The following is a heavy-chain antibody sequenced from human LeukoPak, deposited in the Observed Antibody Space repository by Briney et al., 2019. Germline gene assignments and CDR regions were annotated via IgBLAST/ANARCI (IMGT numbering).Heavy chain of an antibody. CDR3: AKARSSSDRYFQH. Sequence: PGGSLRLSCAASGFTFSSYEMNWVRQALGKGLEWVSAISGSGGSTYYADSVKGRFTISRDNSKNTLYLQMNSLRAEDTAVYYCAKARSSSDRYFQHWGQGTLVTVSS. CDR1: GFTFSSYE. J-gene: IGHJ1*01. V-gene: IGHV3-23*01. D-gene: IGHD3-3*01. CDR2: ISGSGGST.